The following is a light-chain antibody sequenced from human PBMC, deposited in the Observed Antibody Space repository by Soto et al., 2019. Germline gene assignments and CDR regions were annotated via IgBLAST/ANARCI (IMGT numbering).Light chain of an antibody. J-gene: IGLJ2*01. V-gene: IGLV2-14*01. CDR1: SSDVGGYNY. Sequence: QSALTQPASVSGSPGQSITISCTGTSSDVGGYNYVSWYQQHPGKVPKLIIYEVSNRPSGISNRFSGSKSGNTASLTISGLQAEDEADYYCSSYKTSSGLLFGGGTKLTVL. CDR3: SSYKTSSGLL. CDR2: EVS.